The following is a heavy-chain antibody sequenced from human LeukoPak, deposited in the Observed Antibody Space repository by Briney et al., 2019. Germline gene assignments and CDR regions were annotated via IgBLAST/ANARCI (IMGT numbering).Heavy chain of an antibody. CDR1: GGSISSGDYS. D-gene: IGHD3-10*01. V-gene: IGHV4-30-2*01. J-gene: IGHJ4*02. CDR3: ARGVISGSGCFDY. Sequence: SETLSLTCAVSGGSISSGDYSWSWIRQPPGKGMDWIGYIFHSGTTYYNPSLKSRVTISVDRSKKQFSLNLSSVTAADTAVYYCARGVISGSGCFDYWGQGTLVTVSS. CDR2: IFHSGTT.